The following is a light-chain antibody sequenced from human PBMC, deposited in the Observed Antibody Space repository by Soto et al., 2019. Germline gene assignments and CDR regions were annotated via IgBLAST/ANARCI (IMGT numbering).Light chain of an antibody. Sequence: DLQMTQSPSSVSASVGDRVTITCRASQGISSWLAWYQQKPEKAPKLLIYAAATLQSGVPSRFRGSGSGTDFTLTITSLQSEDFAIYYCQQSYKNPATFGGGTKVEIK. J-gene: IGKJ4*01. V-gene: IGKV1-12*01. CDR2: AAA. CDR3: QQSYKNPAT. CDR1: QGISSW.